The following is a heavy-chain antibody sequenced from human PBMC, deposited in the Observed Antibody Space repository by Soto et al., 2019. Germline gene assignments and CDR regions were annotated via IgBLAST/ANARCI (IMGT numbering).Heavy chain of an antibody. Sequence: GGSLRLSCAASGFIFSSYWMSWVRQAPGKGLEWVANIKQGGSEKYYVDAVKGRFTISRNNAKDSLYLQMNSLRAEDTAVYYCATSRTPFDYWGQGVLVTVSS. V-gene: IGHV3-7*01. D-gene: IGHD2-15*01. CDR1: GFIFSSYW. J-gene: IGHJ4*02. CDR3: ATSRTPFDY. CDR2: IKQGGSEK.